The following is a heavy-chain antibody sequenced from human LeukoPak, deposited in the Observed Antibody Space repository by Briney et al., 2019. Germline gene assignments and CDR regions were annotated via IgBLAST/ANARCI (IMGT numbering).Heavy chain of an antibody. CDR2: INSDGSSA. CDR3: ARDLHQYCSSTSCYPYNWFDP. Sequence: GGSLRLSCAASGFIFSSYWMHWVRQAPGKGLVWVSRINSDGSSASYADSVKGRFTISRDNAKNTLYLQMNSLRAEDTAVYYCARDLHQYCSSTSCYPYNWFDPWGQGTLVTVSS. J-gene: IGHJ5*02. D-gene: IGHD2-2*01. CDR1: GFIFSSYW. V-gene: IGHV3-74*01.